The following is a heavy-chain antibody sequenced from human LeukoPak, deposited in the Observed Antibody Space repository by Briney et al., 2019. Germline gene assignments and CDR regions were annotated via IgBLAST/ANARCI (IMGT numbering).Heavy chain of an antibody. CDR1: GGSFSGYY. V-gene: IGHV4-34*01. Sequence: SETLSLTCAVYGGSFSGYYWSWIRQPPGKGLEWIGEINHGGSTNYNPSLKSRVTISVDTSKNQFSLKLSSVTAADTAVYYCARLRGSRIQLWSRYFDYWGQGTLVTVSS. D-gene: IGHD5-18*01. CDR2: INHGGST. J-gene: IGHJ4*02. CDR3: ARLRGSRIQLWSRYFDY.